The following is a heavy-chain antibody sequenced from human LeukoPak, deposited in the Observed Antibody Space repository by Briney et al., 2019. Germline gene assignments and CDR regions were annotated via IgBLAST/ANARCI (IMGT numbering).Heavy chain of an antibody. J-gene: IGHJ3*02. CDR3: ARASGSSPGGDAFDI. D-gene: IGHD1-26*01. CDR2: ISYDGSNK. CDR1: GFTVSSNS. Sequence: GGSLRLSCTVSGFTVSSNSMSWVRQAPGKGLEWVAVISYDGSNKYYADSVKGRFTISRDNSKNTLYLQMNSLRAEDTAVYYCARASGSSPGGDAFDIWGQGTMVTVSS. V-gene: IGHV3-30*04.